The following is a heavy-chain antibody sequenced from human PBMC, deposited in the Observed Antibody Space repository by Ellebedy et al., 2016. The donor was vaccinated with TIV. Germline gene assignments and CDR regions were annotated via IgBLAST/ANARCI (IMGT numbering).Heavy chain of an antibody. CDR1: GFTFSSYW. D-gene: IGHD4-17*01. V-gene: IGHV3-7*03. J-gene: IGHJ5*02. CDR2: IKQDGSEK. CDR3: ARLQMTTTFNWFDP. Sequence: GGSLRLXXAASGFTFSSYWMSWVRQAPGKELEWVANIKQDGSEKYYVDSVKGRFTISRDNAKNSLYLQMNSLRAEDTAVYYCARLQMTTTFNWFDPWGQGTLVTVSS.